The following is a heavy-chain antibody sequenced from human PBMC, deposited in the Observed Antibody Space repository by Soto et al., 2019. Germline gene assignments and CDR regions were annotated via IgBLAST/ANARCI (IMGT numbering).Heavy chain of an antibody. CDR3: AREIGDYEGI. D-gene: IGHD4-17*01. V-gene: IGHV4-59*01. J-gene: IGHJ4*02. CDR1: GGSISSYY. CDR2: IYYSGST. Sequence: PSETLSLTCTVSGGSISSYYWSWIRQPPGKGLEWIGYIYYSGSTNYNPSLKSRVTISVDTSKNQFSLKLSSVTAADTAVYYCAREIGDYEGIWGQGTLVTVSS.